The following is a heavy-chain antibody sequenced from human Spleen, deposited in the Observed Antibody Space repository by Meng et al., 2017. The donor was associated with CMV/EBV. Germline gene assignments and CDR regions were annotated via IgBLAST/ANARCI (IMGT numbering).Heavy chain of an antibody. D-gene: IGHD2-2*02. CDR1: GYTFTGYY. CDR3: ARGYCSGASCYIDD. CDR2: VNANSGAK. Sequence: ASVKVSCKASGYTFTGYYMNWVRQAPGQGLEWMGWVNANSGAKDYAQKFQGRVTMTRETSISTAYMELSRLRSDDTAVYYCARGYCSGASCYIDDWGQGTLVTVSS. V-gene: IGHV1-2*02. J-gene: IGHJ4*02.